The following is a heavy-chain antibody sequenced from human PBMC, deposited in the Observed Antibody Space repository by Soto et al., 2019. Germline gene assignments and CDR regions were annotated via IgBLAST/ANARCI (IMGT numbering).Heavy chain of an antibody. J-gene: IGHJ6*02. CDR1: GGTFSNYT. Sequence: QVQLVQSGAEVKKPGSSVKVSCKSSGGTFSNYTFSWVRQAPGQGLEWMGRIIPILDIANYPQKIQGRLTITADKSTRIAYRERSSLRSEDTAVYYCARQRTTATITDYYYCSMDVWGQGTKVTVS. D-gene: IGHD5-12*01. CDR3: ARQRTTATITDYYYCSMDV. CDR2: IIPILDIA. V-gene: IGHV1-69*02.